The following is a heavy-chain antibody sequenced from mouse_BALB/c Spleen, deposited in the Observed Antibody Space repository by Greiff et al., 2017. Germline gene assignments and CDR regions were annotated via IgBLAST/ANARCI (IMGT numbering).Heavy chain of an antibody. V-gene: IGHV5-6-5*01. CDR2: ISSGGST. CDR1: GFTFSSYA. Sequence: EVQVVESGGGLVKPGGSLKLSCAASGFTFSSYAMSWVRQTPEKRLEWVASISSGGSTYYPDSVKGRFTISRDNARNILYLQMSSLRSEDTAMYYCAREGLLRFLAYWGQGTLVTVSA. CDR3: AREGLLRFLAY. D-gene: IGHD1-1*01. J-gene: IGHJ3*01.